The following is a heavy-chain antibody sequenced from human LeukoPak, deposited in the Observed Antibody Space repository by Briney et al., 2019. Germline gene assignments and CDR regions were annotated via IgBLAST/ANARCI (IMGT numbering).Heavy chain of an antibody. CDR1: GLTFSSYA. V-gene: IGHV3-23*01. CDR3: TKNIAVDGRGFDR. J-gene: IGHJ5*02. Sequence: PGGSLRLSCAASGLTFSSYAMSWVRQAPGKGLEWVSAISGSGGSTYYTDSVKGRFTISRDNSRYTLSLQMNSLRVDDTAIYYCTKNIAVDGRGFDRWGQGTLVTVSS. CDR2: ISGSGGST. D-gene: IGHD2/OR15-2a*01.